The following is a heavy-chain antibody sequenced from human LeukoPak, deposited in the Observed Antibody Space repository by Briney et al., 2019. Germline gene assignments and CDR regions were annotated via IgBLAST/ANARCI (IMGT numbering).Heavy chain of an antibody. J-gene: IGHJ3*02. CDR1: GSSISSGGYY. D-gene: IGHD2-2*01. V-gene: IGHV4-31*03. CDR2: IYYSGST. CDR3: ARGPSLEFDSAFDI. Sequence: SETLSLTCTVSGSSISSGGYYWSWIRQHPGKGLEWIGYIYYSGSTYYNPSLKSRVTISVDTSKNQFSLKLSSVTAADTAVYYCARGPSLEFDSAFDIWGQGTMVTVSS.